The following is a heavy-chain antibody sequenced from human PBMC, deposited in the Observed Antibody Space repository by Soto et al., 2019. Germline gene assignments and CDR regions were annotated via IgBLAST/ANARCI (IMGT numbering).Heavy chain of an antibody. V-gene: IGHV1-18*01. CDR1: GYPFNKFA. D-gene: IGHD2-21*02. CDR3: PRESGPRTAKHHYGLDV. Sequence: QVQLVQSGGEVKKPGASVRVSCQASGYPFNKFAINWVRQAPGHGLEWLGRMSGRSGDPNCPPTVRDRITIATDTSINAAHMELRSPRSDDPALYYCPRESGPRTAKHHYGLDVWGPGTTVT. J-gene: IGHJ6*02. CDR2: MSGRSGDP.